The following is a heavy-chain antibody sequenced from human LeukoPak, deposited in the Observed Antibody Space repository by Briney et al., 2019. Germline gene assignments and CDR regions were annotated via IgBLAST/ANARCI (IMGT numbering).Heavy chain of an antibody. CDR2: IYQRGNT. Sequence: KPSETLSLTCAVSGGSITSFYWSWIRRPPGKGLEYIGHIYQRGNTNYNPSLRSRVTLSIDTSKNQFSLRLTSLTAADTAVYFCARLGYNYGFDPWGQGTLVTVSS. D-gene: IGHD5-18*01. CDR3: ARLGYNYGFDP. V-gene: IGHV4-59*08. J-gene: IGHJ5*02. CDR1: GGSITSFY.